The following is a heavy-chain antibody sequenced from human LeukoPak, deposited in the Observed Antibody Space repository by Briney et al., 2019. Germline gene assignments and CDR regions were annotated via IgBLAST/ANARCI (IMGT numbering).Heavy chain of an antibody. V-gene: IGHV4-34*01. CDR1: GGSFSGYY. CDR2: INHSGST. CDR3: ARLSNSGSYNYFDY. D-gene: IGHD3-10*01. Sequence: SETLSLTCAVYGGSFSGYYGSWIRQPPGKGLAWTGEINHSGSTNYNPSLKSRVTISVDTSKDQFSLKLSSVTAADTAVYFCARLSNSGSYNYFDYWGQGTLVTVSS. J-gene: IGHJ4*02.